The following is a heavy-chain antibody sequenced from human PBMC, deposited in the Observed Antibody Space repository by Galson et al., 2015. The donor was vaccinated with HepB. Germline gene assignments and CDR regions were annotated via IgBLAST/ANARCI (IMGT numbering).Heavy chain of an antibody. V-gene: IGHV3-23*01. CDR2: ITGSGGST. D-gene: IGHD1-26*01. CDR3: AKDSPSGTYLGKDAFGI. J-gene: IGHJ3*02. CDR1: GFTFSSYA. Sequence: SLRLSCAASGFTFSSYAMSWVRQTPGKGLEWVSAITGSGGSTYYTDSVKGRFTISRDNPKNTLFLQMNNLRAEDTAVYYCAKDSPSGTYLGKDAFGIWGQGTMVTVSS.